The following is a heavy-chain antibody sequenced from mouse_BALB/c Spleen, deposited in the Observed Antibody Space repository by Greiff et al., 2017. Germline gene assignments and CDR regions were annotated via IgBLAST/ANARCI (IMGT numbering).Heavy chain of an antibody. CDR3: ARAYYRYDGTSPFAY. J-gene: IGHJ3*01. D-gene: IGHD2-14*01. V-gene: IGHV2-4-1*01. CDR1: GFSLTSYG. Sequence: VKLMESGPGLVQPSQSLSITCTVSGFSLTSYGVHWVRQSPGKGLEWLGVIWSGGSTDYNAAFISRLSISKDNSKSQVFFKMNSLQADDTAIYYCARAYYRYDGTSPFAYWGQGTLVTVSA. CDR2: IWSGGST.